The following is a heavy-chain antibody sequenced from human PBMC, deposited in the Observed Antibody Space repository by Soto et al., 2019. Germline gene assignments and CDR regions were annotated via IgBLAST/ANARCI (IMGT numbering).Heavy chain of an antibody. D-gene: IGHD2-21*02. J-gene: IGHJ4*02. CDR1: GFTFSNAW. V-gene: IGHV3-15*07. CDR3: AKKVFSDGDCYHSPFDY. CDR2: IKSKTDGGTP. Sequence: GGSLRLSCAASGFTFSNAWINWVRQAPGKGLEWVGRIKSKTDGGTPDYAAPVKGRFAISRDDSKNMVYLQMNSLKTEDTGIYYCAKKVFSDGDCYHSPFDYCGQGTLVPVSA.